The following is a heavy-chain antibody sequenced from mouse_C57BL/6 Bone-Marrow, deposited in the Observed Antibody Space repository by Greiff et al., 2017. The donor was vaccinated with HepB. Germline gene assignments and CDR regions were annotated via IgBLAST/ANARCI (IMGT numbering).Heavy chain of an antibody. CDR2: IHPNSGST. J-gene: IGHJ2*01. V-gene: IGHV1-64*01. CDR1: GYTFTSYW. D-gene: IGHD1-1*01. CDR3: ARDPLMGINYYGSSYD. Sequence: QVQLQQSGAELVKPGASVKLSCKASGYTFTSYWMHWVKQRPGQGLEWIGMIHPNSGSTNYNEKFKSKATLTVDKSSSTAYMQLSSLTSEDSAVYYCARDPLMGINYYGSSYDWGQGTTLTVSS.